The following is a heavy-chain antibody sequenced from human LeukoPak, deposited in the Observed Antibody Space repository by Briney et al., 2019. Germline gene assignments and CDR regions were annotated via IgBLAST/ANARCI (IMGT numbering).Heavy chain of an antibody. Sequence: PGGSLRLSCAASGFTFSSYAMSWVRQAPGKGLEWVSAISGSGHSTCYADSVKGRLTISRDNSKNTLYLQMNSLRAEDTAVYYCAKDTYFDWLSPIDYWGQGTLVTVSS. CDR2: ISGSGHST. CDR3: AKDTYFDWLSPIDY. CDR1: GFTFSSYA. J-gene: IGHJ4*02. D-gene: IGHD3-9*01. V-gene: IGHV3-23*01.